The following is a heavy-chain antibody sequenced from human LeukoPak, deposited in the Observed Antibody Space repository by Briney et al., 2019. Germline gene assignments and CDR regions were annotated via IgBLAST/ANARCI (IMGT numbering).Heavy chain of an antibody. V-gene: IGHV3-23*01. J-gene: IGHJ4*02. CDR2: ISGSGGST. D-gene: IGHD1-1*01. Sequence: SGGSLRLSCAASGFTFSSYGMSWVRQAPGKGLEWVSAISGSGGSTYYADSVKGRFTISRDNSKNTLYLQMNSLRAEDTAVYYCATRYNWNDLGYWGQGTLVTVSS. CDR1: GFTFSSYG. CDR3: ATRYNWNDLGY.